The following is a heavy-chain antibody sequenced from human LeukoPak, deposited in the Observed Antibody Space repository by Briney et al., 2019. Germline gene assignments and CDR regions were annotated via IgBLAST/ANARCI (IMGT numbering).Heavy chain of an antibody. Sequence: ASVKVSCKASGYTFTSYAMNWVRQAPGQGLEWMGWINTNTGNPTYAQGFTGRFVFSLDTSVSTAYLQISSLKAEDTAVYYCAREAEVVGANWLDPWGQGTLVTVSS. CDR3: AREAEVVGANWLDP. J-gene: IGHJ5*02. CDR1: GYTFTSYA. D-gene: IGHD3-22*01. CDR2: INTNTGNP. V-gene: IGHV7-4-1*02.